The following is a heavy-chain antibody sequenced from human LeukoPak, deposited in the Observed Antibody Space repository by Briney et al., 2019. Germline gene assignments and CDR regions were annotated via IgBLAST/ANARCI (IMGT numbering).Heavy chain of an antibody. J-gene: IGHJ5*02. CDR2: IYTSGST. V-gene: IGHV4-4*07. CDR3: ARLKLTDNWFDP. CDR1: GGSISSYY. Sequence: SETLSLTCTVSGGSISSYYWSWIRQPAGKGLEWIGRIYTSGSTNYNPSLKSRGTISVDKSKNQFSLKLSSVTAADTAVYYCARLKLTDNWFDPWGQGTLVTVSS. D-gene: IGHD5-24*01.